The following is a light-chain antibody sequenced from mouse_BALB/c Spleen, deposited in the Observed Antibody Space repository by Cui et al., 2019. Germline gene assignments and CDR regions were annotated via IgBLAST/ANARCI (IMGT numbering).Light chain of an antibody. CDR3: QQHYSTPWT. Sequence: IVMTQSPSSLTLSVGQKVTMSRKSSQSLLNSSNRKNYVAWYQQKPGQCPKLLVYFATTRESGIPGRFIGSGSGTDFTLTISSVQAESLAGYFCQQHYSTPWTFGGGTKLEIK. J-gene: IGKJ1*01. CDR2: FAT. CDR1: QSLLNSSNRKNY. V-gene: IGKV8-24*01.